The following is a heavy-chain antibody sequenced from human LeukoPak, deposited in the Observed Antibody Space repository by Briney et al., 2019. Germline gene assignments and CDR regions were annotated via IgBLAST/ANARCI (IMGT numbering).Heavy chain of an antibody. CDR3: ARGSSSGWFLGDV. V-gene: IGHV4-59*01. CDR2: IYHSGSA. D-gene: IGHD6-19*01. Sequence: SETLSLTCTVSGGSINSYYWSWIRQPPGKGLEWIGYIYHSGSANYKPSLKSRVTISVDTSKNQFSLKLSSVTAADTAVYHCARGSSSGWFLGDVWGKGTTVTVSS. J-gene: IGHJ6*04. CDR1: GGSINSYY.